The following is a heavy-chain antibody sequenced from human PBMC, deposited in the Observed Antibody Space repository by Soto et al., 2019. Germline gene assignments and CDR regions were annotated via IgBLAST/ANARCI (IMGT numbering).Heavy chain of an antibody. D-gene: IGHD3-9*01. CDR2: IGTAGDT. V-gene: IGHV3-13*01. Sequence: GGSLRLSCAASGFTLSSYDMHWVRQATGKGLEWVSAIGTAGDTYYPGSVKGRFTISRENAKNSLYLQMNSLRAEDTAVYYCARGGLRYFDWSSGHYYGMDVWGQGTTVTVSS. CDR3: ARGGLRYFDWSSGHYYGMDV. J-gene: IGHJ6*02. CDR1: GFTLSSYD.